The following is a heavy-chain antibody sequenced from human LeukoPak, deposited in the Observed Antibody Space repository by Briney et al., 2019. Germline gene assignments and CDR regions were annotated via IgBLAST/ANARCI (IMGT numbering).Heavy chain of an antibody. D-gene: IGHD3-10*01. CDR2: INPSGGST. CDR1: GYTFTSYY. CDR3: ASSGDVLLWLGELGYYYGMDV. Sequence: EASVKVSCKASGYTFTSYYMHWVRQAPGQGLEWMGIINPSGGSTSYAQKFQGRVTMTRDTSTSTVYMELSSLRSEDTAVYYCASSGDVLLWLGELGYYYGMDVWGQGTTVTVSS. V-gene: IGHV1-46*01. J-gene: IGHJ6*02.